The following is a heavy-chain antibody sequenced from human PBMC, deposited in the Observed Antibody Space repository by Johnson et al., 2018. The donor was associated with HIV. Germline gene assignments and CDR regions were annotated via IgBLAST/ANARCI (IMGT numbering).Heavy chain of an antibody. Sequence: VQLVESGGGLVQPGGSLRLSCAASGFTFSSYAMSWVRQAPGKGLEWVSAISGSGGSTYYADSVKGRFTISRDNSKNTLYLQMNSLRAEDTAVYYCAKDQHIVVVTADDAFDIWGQGTMVTVSS. V-gene: IGHV3-23*04. D-gene: IGHD2-21*02. CDR2: ISGSGGST. J-gene: IGHJ3*02. CDR3: AKDQHIVVVTADDAFDI. CDR1: GFTFSSYA.